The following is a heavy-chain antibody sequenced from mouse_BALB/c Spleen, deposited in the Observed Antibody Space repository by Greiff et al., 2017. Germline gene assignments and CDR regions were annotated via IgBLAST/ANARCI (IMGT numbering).Heavy chain of an antibody. V-gene: IGHV5-6-3*01. CDR1: GFTFSSYG. CDR3: ARRGGSEGFDY. D-gene: IGHD1-1*01. CDR2: INSNGGST. Sequence: EVMLVESGGGLVQPGGSLKLSCAASGFTFSSYGMSWVRQTPDKRLELVATINSNGGSTYYPDSVKGRFTISRDNAKNTLYLQMSSLRSEDTAMYYCARRGGSEGFDYWGQGTTLTVSS. J-gene: IGHJ2*01.